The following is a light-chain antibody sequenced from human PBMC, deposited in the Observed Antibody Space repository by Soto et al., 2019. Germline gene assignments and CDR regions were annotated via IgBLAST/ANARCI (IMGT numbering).Light chain of an antibody. CDR3: HQYDNAPQT. J-gene: IGKJ2*01. V-gene: IGKV3-20*01. CDR2: GAS. CDR1: QYITIY. Sequence: EFVLTQSPGTLSLSPGERATLSCRASQYITIYLAWYQQKPGQAPRVLIYGASKRATGIPDRFSGSGSGTDFSLTISRLEPEDFAVYYCHQYDNAPQTYGQGTKVDIK.